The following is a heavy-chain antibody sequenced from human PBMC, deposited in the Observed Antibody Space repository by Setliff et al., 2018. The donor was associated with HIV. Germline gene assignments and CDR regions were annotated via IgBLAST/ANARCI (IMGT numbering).Heavy chain of an antibody. D-gene: IGHD3-10*01. CDR1: GGSINSGSYY. J-gene: IGHJ4*02. V-gene: IGHV4-61*09. CDR3: ARVGYHGSGRYSFDY. Sequence: SETLSLTCTVSGGSINSGSYYWNWIRQPAGKGLEWIGHIYASGSTNYNPSLKSRVTMSVDTSKNQFSLNLSSVTAAETAVYYCARVGYHGSGRYSFDYWGQGTLVTVSS. CDR2: IYASGST.